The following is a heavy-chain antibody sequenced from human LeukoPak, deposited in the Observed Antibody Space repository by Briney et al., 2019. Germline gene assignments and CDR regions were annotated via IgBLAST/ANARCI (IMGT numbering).Heavy chain of an antibody. CDR1: GFTFSSYW. J-gene: IGHJ5*02. CDR3: ARINAQSHNFWSGYPHGWLDP. D-gene: IGHD3-3*01. V-gene: IGHV3-7*01. CDR2: IKQDGGEK. Sequence: GGSLRLSCAASGFTFSSYWMTWVRQAPGKGLEWVANIKQDGGEKYYVDSVKGRFTISRDNAKNSLYLQMNSVRAEDTAVYYCARINAQSHNFWSGYPHGWLDPWGQGTLVTVSS.